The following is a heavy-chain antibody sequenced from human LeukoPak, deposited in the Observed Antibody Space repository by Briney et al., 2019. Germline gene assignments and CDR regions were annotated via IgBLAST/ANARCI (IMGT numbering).Heavy chain of an antibody. Sequence: GGSLRLSCAASGFTFSSYAMSWVRQAPGKGLEWVSAISGSGGSTYYADSVKGRFTISRDNSKNTLYLQMNSLRAEDTAVYYCAEDRAVLNGGIDYWGQGTLVTVSS. CDR3: AEDRAVLNGGIDY. D-gene: IGHD3-10*01. V-gene: IGHV3-23*01. CDR2: ISGSGGST. CDR1: GFTFSSYA. J-gene: IGHJ4*02.